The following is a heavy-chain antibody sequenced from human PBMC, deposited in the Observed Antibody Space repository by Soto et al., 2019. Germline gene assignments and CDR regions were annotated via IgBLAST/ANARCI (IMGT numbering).Heavy chain of an antibody. V-gene: IGHV4-30-2*01. D-gene: IGHD3-10*01. CDR3: AKSGSYYNPYYYYGMDV. J-gene: IGHJ6*02. CDR1: GGSISSGGYS. Sequence: QLQLQESGSGLVKPSQTLSLTCAVSGGSISSGGYSWSWVRQPPGKGLEWIGHIYHSGSTYYNPSLKSRVTISVDRSKNQFSLKLSSVTAADTAVYYCAKSGSYYNPYYYYGMDVWGQGTTVTVSS. CDR2: IYHSGST.